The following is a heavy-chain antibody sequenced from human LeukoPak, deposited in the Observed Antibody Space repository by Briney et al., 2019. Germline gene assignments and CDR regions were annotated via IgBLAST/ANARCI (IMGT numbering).Heavy chain of an antibody. J-gene: IGHJ4*02. V-gene: IGHV3-64*01. CDR1: GFAFSSYA. Sequence: GGSLRLSCAASGFAFSSYAMYWVRQAPGKGLEYVSAISTNGGSTYYANSVKGRFTISRDNSKNTLYLQMGSLRAEDMGVYYCAGGSSWYRGIDYWGQGTLVTVSS. D-gene: IGHD6-13*01. CDR2: ISTNGGST. CDR3: AGGSSWYRGIDY.